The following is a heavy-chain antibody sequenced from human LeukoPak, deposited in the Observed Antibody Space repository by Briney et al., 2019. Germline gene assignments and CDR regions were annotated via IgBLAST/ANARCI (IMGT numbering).Heavy chain of an antibody. CDR2: ISVDNGKT. Sequence: GASVKVSCKASGYTFINYGISWVRQAPGQGLECMGWISVDNGKTQYAQKFQGRINMTTDTSTTTAYMELRSLRSDDTAVYYCARALYHTFDYWGQGTLVTVSS. J-gene: IGHJ4*02. V-gene: IGHV1-18*01. CDR1: GYTFINYG. D-gene: IGHD2-2*01. CDR3: ARALYHTFDY.